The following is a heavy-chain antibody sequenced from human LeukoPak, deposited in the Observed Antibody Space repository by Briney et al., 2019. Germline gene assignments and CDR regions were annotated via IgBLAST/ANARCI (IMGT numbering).Heavy chain of an antibody. CDR1: GFSVSNNY. CDR2: IYSGGST. V-gene: IGHV3-66*01. CDR3: ASDSYSPEYFQH. D-gene: IGHD2-15*01. Sequence: GGTLRLSCAASGFSVSNNYMSWVRHAPEKGLEWVSVIYSGGSTFYADSVKGRFTISRDNSKNTLYLHMNSLRSEDTAVYYCASDSYSPEYFQHWGQGTLVTVSS. J-gene: IGHJ1*01.